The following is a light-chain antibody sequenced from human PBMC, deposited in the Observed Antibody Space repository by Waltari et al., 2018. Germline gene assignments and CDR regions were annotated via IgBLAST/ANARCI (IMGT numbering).Light chain of an antibody. V-gene: IGLV1-51*02. CDR3: GTWDSTLNAEV. Sequence: QSVLTQPPSMSAAPGQKVTISRSGSSTNIAKNYVSWYQQVPGTAPQLVIYENKKRPSGIPDRFSGSTSGTSATLGITGLQTGDEADYYCGTWDSTLNAEVFGTGTKVTVL. CDR1: STNIAKNY. J-gene: IGLJ1*01. CDR2: ENK.